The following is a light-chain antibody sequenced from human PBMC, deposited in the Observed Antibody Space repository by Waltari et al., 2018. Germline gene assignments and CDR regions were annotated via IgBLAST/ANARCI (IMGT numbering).Light chain of an antibody. J-gene: IGKJ4*01. CDR3: MQGTHWPLT. V-gene: IGKV2-30*02. Sequence: DVVMTQSPLSLPVTLGQPASIPCKSSQSLVHSDGNTYLAWFQQRPGQSPRRLIYKVSTRESGVPDRFSASGSGTDFTLNIIRVEAEDVGVYYCMQGTHWPLTFGGGTKVEIK. CDR2: KVS. CDR1: QSLVHSDGNTY.